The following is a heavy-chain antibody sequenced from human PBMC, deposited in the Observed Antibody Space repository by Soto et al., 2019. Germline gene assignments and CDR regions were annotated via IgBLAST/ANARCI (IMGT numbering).Heavy chain of an antibody. Sequence: SETLSLTCTVSGGSISSSSYYWGWIRQPPGKGLEWIGSIYYSGSTYYNPSLKSRVTISVDTSKNQFSLKLSSVTAADTAVYYCAGDTYYDFWSGYYGYYYMDVWGKGTTVTVSS. V-gene: IGHV4-39*02. J-gene: IGHJ6*03. D-gene: IGHD3-3*01. CDR2: IYYSGST. CDR1: GGSISSSSYY. CDR3: AGDTYYDFWSGYYGYYYMDV.